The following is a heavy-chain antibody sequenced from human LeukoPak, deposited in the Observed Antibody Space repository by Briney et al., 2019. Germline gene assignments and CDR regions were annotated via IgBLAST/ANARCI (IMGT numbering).Heavy chain of an antibody. CDR1: GYTFTSYY. CDR3: ARDLPITMVRGVTSARYGMDV. J-gene: IGHJ6*02. D-gene: IGHD3-10*01. V-gene: IGHV1-46*01. Sequence: GSSVTVSCTASGYTFTSYYMHWVRQAPGQGLEWMGIINPSGGSTSYAQEFQGRVTMTRDTSTSTVYMELSSLRSEDTAVYYCARDLPITMVRGVTSARYGMDVWGQGTTVTVSS. CDR2: INPSGGST.